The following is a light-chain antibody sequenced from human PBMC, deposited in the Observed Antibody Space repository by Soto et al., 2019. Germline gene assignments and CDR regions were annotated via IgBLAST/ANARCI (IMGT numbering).Light chain of an antibody. J-gene: IGKJ4*01. CDR1: QGVSRK. V-gene: IGKV3-15*01. CDR3: QQYHTWPIT. CDR2: GAS. Sequence: EIVMTQSPATLSVAPGERVTLSCRASQGVSRKLAWYQHNSCQAPRFLISGASAGANVIPARFSGSGSGTDFTLTISSLQYEDCAIDDCQQYHTWPITFGVGTTVDIK.